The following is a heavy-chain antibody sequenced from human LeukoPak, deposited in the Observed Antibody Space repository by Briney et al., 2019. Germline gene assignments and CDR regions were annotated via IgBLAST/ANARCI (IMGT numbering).Heavy chain of an antibody. CDR1: GLTLSFYG. D-gene: IGHD1-26*01. CDR3: AKNLQTFSGSYWLFDY. J-gene: IGHJ4*02. V-gene: IGHV3-30*02. CDR2: IQYDGSNK. Sequence: GGSLRLSCAASGLTLSFYGMHWVRQAPGKGLEWVAFIQYDGSNKYYADSVKGRFTISRDNSKNTLFLQMNSPRAEDTAIYYCAKNLQTFSGSYWLFDYWGQGTLVTVSS.